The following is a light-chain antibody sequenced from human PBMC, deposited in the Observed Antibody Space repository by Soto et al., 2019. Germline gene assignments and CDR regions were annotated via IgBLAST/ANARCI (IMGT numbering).Light chain of an antibody. CDR1: QSVSSSY. J-gene: IGKJ1*01. CDR3: QEYNTWPWT. V-gene: IGKV3-20*01. Sequence: EIVLTQSPGTLSLSPGERATLSCRASQSVSSSYLACYQQKPGQAPRLLIYGESSRATGIPDRFSGSGSGTEFYLTITRLEPEDFAVYYCQEYNTWPWTFGEGHKL. CDR2: GES.